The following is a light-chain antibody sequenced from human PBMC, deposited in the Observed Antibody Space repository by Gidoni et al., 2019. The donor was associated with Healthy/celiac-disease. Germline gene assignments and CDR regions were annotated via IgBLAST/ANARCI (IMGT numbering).Light chain of an antibody. CDR1: QSVSSSY. CDR3: QQYGSSPT. Sequence: IVLTQSPGTLSLSPGERATLSCRASQSVSSSYLAWYQQKPGQAPRLLIYGASSRATGIPDRFSGSGSGTDFTLTISRLEPEDFAVYYCQQYGSSPTFGGETKVEIK. CDR2: GAS. V-gene: IGKV3-20*01. J-gene: IGKJ4*01.